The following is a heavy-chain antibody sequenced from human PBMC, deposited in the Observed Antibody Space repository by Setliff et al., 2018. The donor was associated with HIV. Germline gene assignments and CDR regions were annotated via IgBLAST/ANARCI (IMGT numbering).Heavy chain of an antibody. CDR2: IYPGDSDT. D-gene: IGHD2-2*01. CDR3: ARASDPSHRMPPTNYYYYMDV. CDR1: GYTFTNFW. V-gene: IGHV5-51*01. Sequence: PGESLKISCKGSGYTFTNFWIGWVRQVPGKGLELMGIIYPGDSDTRYSPSFQGQVTISADKSISTAYLQWNSLKASDIAIYYCARASDPSHRMPPTNYYYYMDVWGKGTTVTVSS. J-gene: IGHJ6*03.